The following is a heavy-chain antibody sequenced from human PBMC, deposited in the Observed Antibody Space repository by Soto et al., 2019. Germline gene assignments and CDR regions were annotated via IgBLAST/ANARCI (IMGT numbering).Heavy chain of an antibody. V-gene: IGHV1-8*01. D-gene: IGHD4-17*01. CDR3: ARGRGMTTVTLDYYYGMDV. Sequence: ASVKVSCKASGYTFTSYDINWVRQATGQGLEWMGWMNPNSGNTGYAQKFQGRVTMTRNTSISTAYMELSSLRSEDTAVYYCARGRGMTTVTLDYYYGMDVWGQGTTVTVSS. CDR1: GYTFTSYD. CDR2: MNPNSGNT. J-gene: IGHJ6*02.